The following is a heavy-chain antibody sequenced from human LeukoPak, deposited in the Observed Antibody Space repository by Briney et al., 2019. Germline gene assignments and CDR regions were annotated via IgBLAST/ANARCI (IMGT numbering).Heavy chain of an antibody. CDR3: VRDSLIKGASTLDH. D-gene: IGHD1-26*01. CDR1: EYPFTSYA. J-gene: IGHJ4*02. V-gene: IGHV7-4-1*02. Sequence: ASVKVSCKASEYPFTSYAVNWVRQAPRQGLEWMGWINMGTENPTYAQDFTGRFAFSLDTAVSTAYLQISSLKAEDTAVYYCVRDSLIKGASTLDHWGQGTLVTVSS. CDR2: INMGTENP.